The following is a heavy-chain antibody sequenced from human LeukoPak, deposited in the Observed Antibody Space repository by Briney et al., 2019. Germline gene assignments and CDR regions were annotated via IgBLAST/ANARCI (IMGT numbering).Heavy chain of an antibody. J-gene: IGHJ3*02. V-gene: IGHV3-33*01. CDR3: ARDRYFGSDGFDI. CDR2: TWYDGSNN. CDR1: GFSFSEHG. D-gene: IGHD3-10*01. Sequence: GGSLRLSCAASGFSFSEHGMRWVRQAPGKGPEWVTVTWYDGSNNHYADSVKGRFTISRDNSKNTVFLEMNSLRAEDTAVYHCARDRYFGSDGFDIWGPGTMVTVSS.